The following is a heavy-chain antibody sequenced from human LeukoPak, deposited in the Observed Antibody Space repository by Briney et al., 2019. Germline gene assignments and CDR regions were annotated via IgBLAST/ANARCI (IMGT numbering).Heavy chain of an antibody. CDR2: IKQDGSEK. V-gene: IGHV3-7*01. CDR1: GFTFSSYW. Sequence: GGSLRLSCAASGFTFSSYWMSWVRQAPGKGLEWVANIKQDGSEKYYVDSVKGRFTISRDNAKNSLYLQMNSLRAEDTAVYYCARRGYHDSSGYDYWGQGTLVTVSS. CDR3: ARRGYHDSSGYDY. J-gene: IGHJ4*02. D-gene: IGHD3-22*01.